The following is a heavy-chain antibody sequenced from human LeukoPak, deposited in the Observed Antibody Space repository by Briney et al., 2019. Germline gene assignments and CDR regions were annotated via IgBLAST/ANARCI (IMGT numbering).Heavy chain of an antibody. CDR1: GFTFSSYA. CDR2: ISGSGGST. Sequence: PGGSLRLSCAASGFTFSSYAMSWVRQAPGKGLEWVSAISGSGGSTYYADSVKGRFTISRDNSKNTLYLQMNSLRAEDTAVYYCAKALGLPDTAMAHGQFLVAFDIWGQGTMVTVSS. D-gene: IGHD5-18*01. J-gene: IGHJ3*02. CDR3: AKALGLPDTAMAHGQFLVAFDI. V-gene: IGHV3-23*01.